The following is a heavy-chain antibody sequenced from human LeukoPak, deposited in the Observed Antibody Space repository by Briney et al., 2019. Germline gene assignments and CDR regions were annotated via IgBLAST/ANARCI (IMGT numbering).Heavy chain of an antibody. CDR1: GYTFSDHY. D-gene: IGHD6-13*01. Sequence: GASVKVSCKASGYTFSDHYIHWVPQAPGQGLKWMGWMNANRVGTVYAQKFQGRVTMTRDTSISTAYLELSSVQFVDTAVYFCARPQQNNWFDSWGQGTLVTVSS. J-gene: IGHJ5*01. V-gene: IGHV1-2*02. CDR3: ARPQQNNWFDS. CDR2: MNANRVGT.